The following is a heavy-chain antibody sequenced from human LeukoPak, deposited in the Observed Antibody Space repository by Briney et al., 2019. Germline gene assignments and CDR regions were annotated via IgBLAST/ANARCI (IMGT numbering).Heavy chain of an antibody. V-gene: IGHV1-2*02. D-gene: IGHD2-2*01. CDR3: ARGAIVVVPAAPYYFDY. J-gene: IGHJ4*02. CDR2: INPNSGAT. CDR1: GYTFTGYY. Sequence: ASVKVSCKASGYTFTGYYMHWVRQAPGQGLEWMGWINPNSGATNYAQKFQGRVTMTRDTSISTAYMELGRLRSDDTAVYYCARGAIVVVPAAPYYFDYWGQGTLVTVSS.